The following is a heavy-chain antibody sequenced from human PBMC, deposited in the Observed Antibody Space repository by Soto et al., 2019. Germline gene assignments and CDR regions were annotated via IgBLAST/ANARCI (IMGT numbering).Heavy chain of an antibody. CDR1: GYSFTSYW. J-gene: IGHJ5*02. V-gene: IGHV5-51*01. CDR3: ARVTRSSSWGNWFDP. D-gene: IGHD6-13*01. CDR2: IYPGDSDT. Sequence: PGESLKISCKGSGYSFTSYWIGWVRQMPGKGLEWMGIIYPGDSDTRNSPSFQGQVTISADKSISTAYLQWSSLKASDTAMYYCARVTRSSSWGNWFDPWGQGTLVTVSS.